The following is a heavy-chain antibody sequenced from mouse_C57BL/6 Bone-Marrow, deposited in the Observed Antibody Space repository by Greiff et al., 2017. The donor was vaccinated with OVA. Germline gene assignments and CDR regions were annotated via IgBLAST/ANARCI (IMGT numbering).Heavy chain of an antibody. Sequence: EVQLVESGGGLVQPGGSLKLSCAASGFTFSDFYMYWIRQTPEKRLEWVAYISTGGGSTYYPDTVKGRFTISRDNATNTLYLQMSRLKSEDTAMYYCARLDAMDYWGQGTSVTVSS. CDR3: ARLDAMDY. J-gene: IGHJ4*01. CDR2: ISTGGGST. CDR1: GFTFSDFY. V-gene: IGHV5-12*01.